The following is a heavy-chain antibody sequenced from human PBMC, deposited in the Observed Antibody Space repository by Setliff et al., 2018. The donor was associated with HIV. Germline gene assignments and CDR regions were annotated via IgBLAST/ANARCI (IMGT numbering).Heavy chain of an antibody. Sequence: GGSLRLSCAASGFTFSSYSMNWVRQAPGKGLEWVSYISSSSSTIYYADSVKGRFTISRDNAKNSLYLQMNSLRAEDTAVYYCASGRWYYDILTGYFERGYNWFDPWGQGTLVTVSS. J-gene: IGHJ5*02. CDR1: GFTFSSYS. CDR3: ASGRWYYDILTGYFERGYNWFDP. CDR2: ISSSSSTI. V-gene: IGHV3-48*01. D-gene: IGHD3-9*01.